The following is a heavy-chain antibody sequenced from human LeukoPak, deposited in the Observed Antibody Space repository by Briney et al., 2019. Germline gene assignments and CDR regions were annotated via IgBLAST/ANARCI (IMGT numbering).Heavy chain of an antibody. CDR2: ISGSGGST. J-gene: IGHJ4*02. Sequence: GGSLRLSCAASGFTFSSYGMSWVRQAPGKGLEWVSAISGSGGSTYYADSVKGRFTISRDNSKNTLYLQMNSLRVEDTAVYYCAKDDKRWLQAGGPGFDYWGQGTLVTVSS. CDR3: AKDDKRWLQAGGPGFDY. V-gene: IGHV3-23*01. CDR1: GFTFSSYG. D-gene: IGHD4-23*01.